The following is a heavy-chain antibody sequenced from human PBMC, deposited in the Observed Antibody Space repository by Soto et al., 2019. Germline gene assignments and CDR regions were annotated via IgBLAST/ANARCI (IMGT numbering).Heavy chain of an antibody. CDR3: AKRSHYFDY. Sequence: GGSLRLSCAASGFTFSSYGMHWVRQAPGKGLEWVAVISYDGSNKYYADSVKGRFTISRDNSKNTLYLQMNSLRAEDTAVYYCAKRSHYFDYWGPGTLVTVFS. J-gene: IGHJ4*02. CDR1: GFTFSSYG. CDR2: ISYDGSNK. V-gene: IGHV3-30*18.